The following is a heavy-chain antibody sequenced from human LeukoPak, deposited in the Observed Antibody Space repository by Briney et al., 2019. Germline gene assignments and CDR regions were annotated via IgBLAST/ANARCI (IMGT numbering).Heavy chain of an antibody. D-gene: IGHD1-20*01. CDR1: GFTVSSNY. Sequence: GGSLRLSCAASGFTVSSNYMSWVRQAPGKGLEWVSVIYSGGSTYYADSVKGRFTISRDNSKNTLYLQMNSLRAEDTAVYYFARDGVNWNERYFDYWVQGTLVTVSS. CDR2: IYSGGST. V-gene: IGHV3-53*01. J-gene: IGHJ4*02. CDR3: ARDGVNWNERYFDY.